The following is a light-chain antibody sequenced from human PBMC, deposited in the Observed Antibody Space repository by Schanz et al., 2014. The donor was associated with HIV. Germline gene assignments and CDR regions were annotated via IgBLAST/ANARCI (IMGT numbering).Light chain of an antibody. CDR1: SSDVGGYNY. J-gene: IGLJ2*01. CDR3: SSYAGSNVI. CDR2: EVT. V-gene: IGLV2-8*01. Sequence: QSALTQPPSASGSPGQSVTISCTGTSSDVGGYNYVSWYQRPPGKAPQLMIYEVTKRPSGVPDRFSGSKSGNTASLTVSGLQAEDEADYYCSSYAGSNVIFGGGTKLTVL.